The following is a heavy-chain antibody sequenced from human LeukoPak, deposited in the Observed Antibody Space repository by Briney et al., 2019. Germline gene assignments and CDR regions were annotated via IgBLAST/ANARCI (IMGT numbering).Heavy chain of an antibody. CDR2: ISSRSSYI. CDR1: GFTFSRHS. V-gene: IGHV3-21*01. J-gene: IGHJ4*02. CDR3: AKDPFETTYYDYVWGIQGDY. Sequence: LGGSLRLSCAASGFTFSRHSMNWVRQAPGKGLEWVSSISSRSSYIYYADSLKGRFTISRDNSKNTLYLQMNSLRAEDTAVYYCAKDPFETTYYDYVWGIQGDYWGQGTLVTVSS. D-gene: IGHD3-16*01.